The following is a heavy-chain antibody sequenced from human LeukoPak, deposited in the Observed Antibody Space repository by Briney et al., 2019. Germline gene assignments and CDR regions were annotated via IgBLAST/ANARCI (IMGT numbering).Heavy chain of an antibody. Sequence: PSQTLSLTCTVSGGSISSGGYYWSWIRQHPGKGLEWIGYIYYSGSTYYNPSLKSRVTITVDTYKNQFSLKLSSVTAADTAVYYCARSIRRGIAVAGSFDYWGQGTLVTVSS. J-gene: IGHJ4*02. D-gene: IGHD6-19*01. V-gene: IGHV4-31*03. CDR2: IYYSGST. CDR3: ARSIRRGIAVAGSFDY. CDR1: GGSISSGGYY.